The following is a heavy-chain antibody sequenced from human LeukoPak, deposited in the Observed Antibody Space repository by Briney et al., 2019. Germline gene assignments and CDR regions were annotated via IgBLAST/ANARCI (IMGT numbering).Heavy chain of an antibody. V-gene: IGHV3-7*01. CDR2: IKQDGSEK. CDR1: GFTFSSYW. Sequence: GGSLRLSCAASGFTFSSYWMSWVRQAPGKGLEWVANIKQDGSEKYYVDSVKGRFTISRDNAKNSLYLQMNSLRAEDTAVYYCARSPLYDFRNPFDYWGQGTLVTVSS. J-gene: IGHJ4*02. D-gene: IGHD3-3*01. CDR3: ARSPLYDFRNPFDY.